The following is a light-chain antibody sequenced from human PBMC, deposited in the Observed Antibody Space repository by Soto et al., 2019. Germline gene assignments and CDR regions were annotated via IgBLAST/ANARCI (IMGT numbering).Light chain of an antibody. CDR1: QTGTRGY. V-gene: IGKV3-20*01. Sequence: DIVLTQSPHNLSLSPGERATLSCRASQTGTRGYIAWYQQKPGQAPRLLIYDASTRATGIPDRFSGSESGTDFTLTISRLEPDDFAVYYSQQYGSSPWTFGRGSKGELK. CDR3: QQYGSSPWT. CDR2: DAS. J-gene: IGKJ1*01.